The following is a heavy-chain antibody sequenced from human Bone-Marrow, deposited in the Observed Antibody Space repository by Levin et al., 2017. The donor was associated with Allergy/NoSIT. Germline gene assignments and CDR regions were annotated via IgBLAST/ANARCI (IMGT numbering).Heavy chain of an antibody. CDR3: TREVRYRGYFDC. V-gene: IGHV3-72*01. J-gene: IGHJ4*02. D-gene: IGHD3-10*01. Sequence: GGSLRLSCAASGFTFSDHSMDWVRQAPGKGLEWIGRSKNKDNNYNTEYAASVKGRFTISRDDSKNSLFLQMNSLRSEDTAVYFCTREVRYRGYFDCWGQGTLVAVSS. CDR1: GFTFSDHS. CDR2: SKNKDNNYNT.